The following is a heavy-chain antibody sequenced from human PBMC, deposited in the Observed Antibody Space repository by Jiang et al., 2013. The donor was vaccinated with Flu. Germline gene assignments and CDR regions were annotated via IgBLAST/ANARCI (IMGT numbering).Heavy chain of an antibody. J-gene: IGHJ4*02. CDR2: SRSKAYGGTT. CDR1: GDYA. CDR3: TREVTGYSFGFHY. Sequence: GDYAMSWFRQAPGKGLEWVGFSRSKAYGGTTEYAASVKGRFTISRDESKSIAYLQMNSLKAEDTAFYFCTREVTGYSFGFHYWGQGTLVTVSS. V-gene: IGHV3-49*03. D-gene: IGHD5-18*01.